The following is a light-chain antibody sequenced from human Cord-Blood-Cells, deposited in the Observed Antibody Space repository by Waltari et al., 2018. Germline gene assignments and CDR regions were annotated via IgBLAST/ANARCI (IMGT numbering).Light chain of an antibody. J-gene: IGLJ1*01. CDR2: QDS. V-gene: IGLV3-1*01. CDR3: QAWDSSTAV. Sequence: SYELTQQPSVSVSPGQTASITCSGDKLGDKYACWYQQKPGHSPVLVIYQDSKRPSGIPGRFSGSNSGNTATLTISGTQAMDEADYYCQAWDSSTAVFGTGTKVTVL. CDR1: KLGDKY.